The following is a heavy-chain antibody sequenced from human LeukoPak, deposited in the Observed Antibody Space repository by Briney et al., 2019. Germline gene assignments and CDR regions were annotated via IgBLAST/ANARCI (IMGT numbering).Heavy chain of an antibody. J-gene: IGHJ4*02. Sequence: PGGSLRLSCAASGFTFSNAWMSWVRQAPGKGLEWVGRIKTKTDGETTDYAAPVKGRFTISRDDSKNTLYLQMNSLKTEDTAVYYCTIDSNSSWSGYWGQGTLVTVSS. D-gene: IGHD6-13*01. CDR2: IKTKTDGETT. V-gene: IGHV3-15*01. CDR3: TIDSNSSWSGY. CDR1: GFTFSNAW.